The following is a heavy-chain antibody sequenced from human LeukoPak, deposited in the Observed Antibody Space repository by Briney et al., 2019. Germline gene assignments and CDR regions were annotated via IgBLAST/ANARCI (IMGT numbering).Heavy chain of an antibody. V-gene: IGHV1-2*02. J-gene: IGHJ6*03. CDR2: INPNSGGA. CDR1: GYTFTGYY. CDR3: ARVHNWNDGRIVLDYYYYMDV. Sequence: GASVKVSCKASGYTFTGYYMHWVRQAPGQGLEWMGCINPNSGGATYAQKFQGRVTMTRDTSISTVYMELSRLRSDDTAVYFCARVHNWNDGRIVLDYYYYMDVWGKGTTVTISS. D-gene: IGHD1-1*01.